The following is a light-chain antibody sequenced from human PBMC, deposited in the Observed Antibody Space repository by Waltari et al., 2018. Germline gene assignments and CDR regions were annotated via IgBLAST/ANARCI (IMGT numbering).Light chain of an antibody. CDR1: QSISSW. CDR3: QQYDTYPLT. V-gene: IGKV1-5*03. J-gene: IGKJ4*01. CDR2: KAS. Sequence: DIQMTQSPSTLSASVGDRVTITCRASQSISSWLAWYQQKPGKAPKLLIYKASSLESGVPSRFSGSGSGTEFNLTISSLQPDDSATYHCQQYDTYPLTFGGGTKVEIK.